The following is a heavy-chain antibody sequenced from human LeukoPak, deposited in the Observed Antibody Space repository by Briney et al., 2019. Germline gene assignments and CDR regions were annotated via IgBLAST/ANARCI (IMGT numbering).Heavy chain of an antibody. CDR2: MNPNSGNT. J-gene: IGHJ4*02. D-gene: IGHD6-25*01. CDR1: GYTFTSYD. CDR3: ARGTDSSGFDY. V-gene: IGHV1-8*01. Sequence: GASVKVSCKASGYTFTSYDINWVRQATGQGLEWMGWMNPNSGNTNYAQKFQGRVTITTDESTSTAYMELSSLRSEDTAVYYCARGTDSSGFDYWGQGTLVTVSS.